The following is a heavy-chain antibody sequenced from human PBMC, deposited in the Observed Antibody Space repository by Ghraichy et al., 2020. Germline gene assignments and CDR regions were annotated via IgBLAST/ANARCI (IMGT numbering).Heavy chain of an antibody. CDR3: ARHGGDYDSSGYFYYYYGMDV. V-gene: IGHV5-51*01. D-gene: IGHD3-22*01. CDR2: IYPGDSDT. Sequence: GESLNISCKGSGYSFTSYWIGWVRQMPGKGLEWMGIIYPGDSDTRYSPSFQGQVTISADKSISTAYLQWSSLKASDTAMYYCARHGGDYDSSGYFYYYYGMDVWGQGTTVTVSS. CDR1: GYSFTSYW. J-gene: IGHJ6*02.